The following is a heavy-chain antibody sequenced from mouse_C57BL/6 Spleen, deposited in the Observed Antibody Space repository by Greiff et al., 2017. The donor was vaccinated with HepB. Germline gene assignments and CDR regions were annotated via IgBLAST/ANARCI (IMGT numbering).Heavy chain of an antibody. CDR2: IRNKANGYTT. J-gene: IGHJ1*03. Sequence: EVQVVESGGGLVQPGGSLSLSCAASGFTFTDYYMSWVRQPPGKALEWLGFIRNKANGYTTEYSASVKGRFTISRDNSQSILYLQMNALRAEDSATYYCASTPVVATRYFDVWGTGTTVTVSS. CDR1: GFTFTDYY. V-gene: IGHV7-3*01. CDR3: ASTPVVATRYFDV. D-gene: IGHD1-1*01.